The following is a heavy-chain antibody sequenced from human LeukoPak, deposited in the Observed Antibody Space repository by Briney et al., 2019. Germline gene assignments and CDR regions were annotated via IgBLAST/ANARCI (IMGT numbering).Heavy chain of an antibody. CDR1: GGSISSYY. J-gene: IGHJ5*02. CDR2: IYTSGST. V-gene: IGHV4-4*07. D-gene: IGHD3-10*01. Sequence: PSETLSLTCTVSGGSISSYYWSWIRQPAGKGLEWIGRIYTSGSTNYNPSLKSRVTMSVDTSKNQFSLKLSSVTAADTAVYYCAGEVGTGVRVVWFDPWGQGTLVTVSS. CDR3: AGEVGTGVRVVWFDP.